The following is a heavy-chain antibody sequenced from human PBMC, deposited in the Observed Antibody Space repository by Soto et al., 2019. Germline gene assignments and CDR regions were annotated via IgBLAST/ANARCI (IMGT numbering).Heavy chain of an antibody. D-gene: IGHD5-12*01. J-gene: IGHJ4*03. Sequence: GILRVSRTAAGFTFRSYSMNWVRHAPEKGLEWVSSISSSSSYIYYADSVKGRFTISRDNAKNSLYLQMNSLRAEDTAVYYCARVRGYSGYVDYWGQGTLVTVFS. CDR2: ISSSSSYI. CDR3: ARVRGYSGYVDY. V-gene: IGHV3-21*01. CDR1: GFTFRSYS.